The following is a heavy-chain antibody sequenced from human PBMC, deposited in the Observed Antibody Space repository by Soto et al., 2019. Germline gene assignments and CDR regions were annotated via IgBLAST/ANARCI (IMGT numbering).Heavy chain of an antibody. J-gene: IGHJ4*02. Sequence: QVQLLESGGGVVQPGRSLRLSCAASGFSFNTYGMHWVRQAPGKGLEWVAVISYNGDKTFYADSVKGRFTISRDNSQSTLYLQMNSLRPEDMAVYYCAKDRIRGTSYFDYWGQGTLVTVSS. V-gene: IGHV3-30*18. D-gene: IGHD6-6*01. CDR1: GFSFNTYG. CDR2: ISYNGDKT. CDR3: AKDRIRGTSYFDY.